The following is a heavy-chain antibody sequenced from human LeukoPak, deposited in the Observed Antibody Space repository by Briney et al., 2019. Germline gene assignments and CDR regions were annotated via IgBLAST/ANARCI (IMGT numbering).Heavy chain of an antibody. V-gene: IGHV1-2*06. D-gene: IGHD3-3*01. Sequence: ASVKVSCKASGYTFTGYYMHWVRQAPGQGLEWMGRINPNSGGTNYAQKFQGRVTMTRDTSISTAYMELSRLRSDDTAVYYCARGVTIFGVADAFDIWGQGTMVTVSS. CDR1: GYTFTGYY. J-gene: IGHJ3*02. CDR3: ARGVTIFGVADAFDI. CDR2: INPNSGGT.